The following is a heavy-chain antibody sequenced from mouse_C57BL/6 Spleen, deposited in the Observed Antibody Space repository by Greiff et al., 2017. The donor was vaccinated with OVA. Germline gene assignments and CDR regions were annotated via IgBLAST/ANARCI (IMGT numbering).Heavy chain of an antibody. Sequence: QVQLKQPGAELVKPGASVKMSCKASGYTFTSYWITWVKQRPGQGLEWIGDIYPGSGSTNYNEKFKSKATLTVDTSSSTAYMQLSSLTSEDSAVYYCAAIYYDYGYWYFDVWGTGTTVTVSS. CDR3: AAIYYDYGYWYFDV. D-gene: IGHD2-4*01. J-gene: IGHJ1*03. CDR2: IYPGSGST. CDR1: GYTFTSYW. V-gene: IGHV1-55*01.